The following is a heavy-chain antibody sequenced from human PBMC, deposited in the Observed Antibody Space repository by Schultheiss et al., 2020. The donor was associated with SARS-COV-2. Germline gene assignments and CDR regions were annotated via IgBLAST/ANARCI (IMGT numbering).Heavy chain of an antibody. D-gene: IGHD3-3*01. CDR1: GGTFSSYA. CDR2: IIPIFGTA. CDR3: ARDLWGRNYDFWSGYSSTYGMDV. V-gene: IGHV1-69*13. J-gene: IGHJ6*02. Sequence: VKVSCKASGGTFSSYAISWVRQAPGQGLEWLGGIIPIFGTANYAQKFQGRVTITADESTSTAYMELSSLRSEDTAVYYCARDLWGRNYDFWSGYSSTYGMDVWGQGTTVTVSS.